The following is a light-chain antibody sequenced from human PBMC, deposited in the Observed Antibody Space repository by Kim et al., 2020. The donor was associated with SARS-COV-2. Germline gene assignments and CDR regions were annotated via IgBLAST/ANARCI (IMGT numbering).Light chain of an antibody. V-gene: IGKV1-17*01. CDR3: LHHSTYPIT. CDR1: QDIRND. J-gene: IGKJ5*01. Sequence: DIQMTQSPSSLSASVGDRVTITCRASQDIRNDLGWYQQNPGRAPKRLIYGASSLQSGVPSRFSGSGSGTEFTLTISSVQPEDFATYFCLHHSTYPITFGQGTPLEIK. CDR2: GAS.